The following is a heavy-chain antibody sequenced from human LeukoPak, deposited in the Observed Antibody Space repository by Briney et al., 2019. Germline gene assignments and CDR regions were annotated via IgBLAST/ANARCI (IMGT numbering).Heavy chain of an antibody. CDR1: GGSISSYH. CDR2: IFYTGST. V-gene: IGHV4-59*01. Sequence: SETLSLTCTVSGGSISSYHWSWIRQPPGKELEWIGYIFYTGSTNYNPSLKSRVTISVDTSKNQFSLKLSSVTAADTAVYYCARSRIAVAGSGWFDPWGQGTLVTVSS. CDR3: ARSRIAVAGSGWFDP. J-gene: IGHJ5*02. D-gene: IGHD6-19*01.